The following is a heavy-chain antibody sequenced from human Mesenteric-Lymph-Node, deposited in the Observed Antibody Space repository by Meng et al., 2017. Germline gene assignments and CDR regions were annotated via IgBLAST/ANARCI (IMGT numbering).Heavy chain of an antibody. CDR1: GYIFSSRG. Sequence: VRLGGSGGGVVQPGRFLRLSCVGSGYIFSSRGMHWVRQAPGKGLEWVAVIWHDGSKKLYADSVKDRFTISRDDSKNTLYLQMNSLRVEDTAVYFCATDIGVTNYLLDFWGQGVLVTVSS. D-gene: IGHD3-10*01. J-gene: IGHJ4*02. CDR2: IWHDGSKK. CDR3: ATDIGVTNYLLDF. V-gene: IGHV3-33*01.